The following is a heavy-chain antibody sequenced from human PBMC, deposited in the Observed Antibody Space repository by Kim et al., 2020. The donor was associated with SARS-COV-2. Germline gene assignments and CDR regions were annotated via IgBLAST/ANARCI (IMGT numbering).Heavy chain of an antibody. J-gene: IGHJ6*02. CDR3: ASGFDWLFTPYGMDV. V-gene: IGHV1-46*01. CDR2: INPSGGST. D-gene: IGHD3-9*01. CDR1: GYTFTSYY. Sequence: ASVKVSCKASGYTFTSYYMHGVRQAPGQGLEWMGIINPSGGSTSYAQRFQGRVTMTRDTSTSTVYMELSSLRSEDTAVYYCASGFDWLFTPYGMDVWGQGTTVTVSS.